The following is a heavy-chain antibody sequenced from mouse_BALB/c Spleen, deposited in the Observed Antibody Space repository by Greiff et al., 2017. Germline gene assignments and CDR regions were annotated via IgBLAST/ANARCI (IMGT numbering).Heavy chain of an antibody. V-gene: IGHV3-2*02. J-gene: IGHJ3*01. CDR2: ISYSGST. CDR1: GYSITSDYA. Sequence: VQLKESGPGLVKPSQSLSLTCTVTGYSITSDYAWNWIRQFPGNKLEWMGYISYSGSTSYNPSLKSRISITRDTSKNQFFLQLNSVTTEDTATYYCARGATGGWFAYWGQGTLVTVSA. CDR3: ARGATGGWFAY.